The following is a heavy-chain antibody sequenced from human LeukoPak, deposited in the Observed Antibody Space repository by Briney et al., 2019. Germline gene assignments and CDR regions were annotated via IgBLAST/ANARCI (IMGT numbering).Heavy chain of an antibody. CDR3: ARDWSRTNCYGCADYFDY. V-gene: IGHV3-48*04. Sequence: GTLRLSCAASGITFSSYGMSWVRQAPGKGLEWVSSISSTGGTTYYADSVKGRFTISRDNAKNSLYLQMNSLRAEDTAVYYCARDWSRTNCYGCADYFDYWGQGTLVTVSS. D-gene: IGHD2-2*01. CDR2: ISSTGGTT. J-gene: IGHJ4*02. CDR1: GITFSSYG.